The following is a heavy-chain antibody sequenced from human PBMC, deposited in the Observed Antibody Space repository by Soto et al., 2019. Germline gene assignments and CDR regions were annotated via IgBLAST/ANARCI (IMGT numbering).Heavy chain of an antibody. CDR2: ISYDGSNK. Sequence: GGSLRLSCAASGFTFSSYGMHWVRQAPGKGLEWVAVISYDGSNKYYADSVKGRFTISRDNSKNTLDLQMNSLRAEDTAVYYCAKDYDTVVINDEHYWGQGTLVTVSS. V-gene: IGHV3-30*18. J-gene: IGHJ4*02. CDR1: GFTFSSYG. D-gene: IGHD3-9*01. CDR3: AKDYDTVVINDEHY.